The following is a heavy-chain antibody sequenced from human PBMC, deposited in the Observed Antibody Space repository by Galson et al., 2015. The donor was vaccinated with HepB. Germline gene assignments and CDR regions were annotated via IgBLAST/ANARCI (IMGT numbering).Heavy chain of an antibody. CDR2: ISSSSSYI. Sequence: SLRLSCAASGFTFSSYSMNWVRQAPGKGLEWVSSISSSSSYIYYADSVKGRFTISRDNAKNSLYLQMNSLRAEDTAVYYCARVLITMVRGVVDYWGQGTLVTVSS. CDR3: ARVLITMVRGVVDY. V-gene: IGHV3-21*01. J-gene: IGHJ4*02. CDR1: GFTFSSYS. D-gene: IGHD3-10*01.